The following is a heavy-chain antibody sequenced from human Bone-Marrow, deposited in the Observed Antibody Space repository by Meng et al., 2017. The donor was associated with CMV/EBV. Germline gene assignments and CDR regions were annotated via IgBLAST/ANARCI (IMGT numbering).Heavy chain of an antibody. Sequence: SCKASGYTFTSYGISWVRQAPGKGLEWVSVIYSGGSTNYADSVKGRFTISRDNSKKTLYLQMNSLRAEDTAVYYCARGTIFEGYYYGMDVWGQGTTVTVSS. D-gene: IGHD3-3*01. J-gene: IGHJ6*02. CDR1: GYTFTSYG. CDR3: ARGTIFEGYYYGMDV. V-gene: IGHV3-53*01. CDR2: IYSGGST.